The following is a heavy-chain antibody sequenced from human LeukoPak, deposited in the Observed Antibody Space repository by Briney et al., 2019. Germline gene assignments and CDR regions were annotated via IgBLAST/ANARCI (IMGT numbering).Heavy chain of an antibody. CDR1: GFTFSSYA. J-gene: IGHJ6*03. D-gene: IGHD1-26*01. CDR2: ISGSGGNT. Sequence: GGSLRLSCEASGFTFSSYAMSWVRQAPGKGLEWVSGISGSGGNTYYADSVKGRFTISRDNSKNTLYLQMNSLRAEDTAVYYCAKVYSQLGAPYYYMDVWGKGTTVTVSS. V-gene: IGHV3-23*01. CDR3: AKVYSQLGAPYYYMDV.